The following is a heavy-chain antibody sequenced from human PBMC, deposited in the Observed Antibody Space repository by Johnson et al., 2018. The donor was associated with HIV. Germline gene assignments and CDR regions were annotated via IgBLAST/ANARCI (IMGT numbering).Heavy chain of an antibody. CDR1: GFTFSDYY. D-gene: IGHD3-10*01. V-gene: IGHV3-11*04. Sequence: QVQLVESGGGLVMPGGSLRVSCAASGFTFSDYYMAWIRQTPGKGLEWVSYITSSGATKSYADSVTGRLTISRDNTENLVYLQMNILSAEDTAVYYCARAPEVRGVDAFDIWGQGTVVTVSS. J-gene: IGHJ3*02. CDR2: ITSSGATK. CDR3: ARAPEVRGVDAFDI.